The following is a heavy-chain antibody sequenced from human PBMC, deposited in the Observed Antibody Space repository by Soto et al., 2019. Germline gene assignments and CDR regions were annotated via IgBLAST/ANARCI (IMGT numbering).Heavy chain of an antibody. D-gene: IGHD3-3*01. CDR3: AKARRDFWSGYPDV. CDR1: GFTFSSYD. V-gene: IGHV3-13*01. Sequence: PGGSLRLSCAASGFTFSSYDMHWVRQATGKDLEWVSAIGTAGDTYYPGSVKGRFTISRENAKNSLYLQMNSLRAEDTAVYYCAKARRDFWSGYPDVWGQGTTVTVSS. CDR2: IGTAGDT. J-gene: IGHJ6*02.